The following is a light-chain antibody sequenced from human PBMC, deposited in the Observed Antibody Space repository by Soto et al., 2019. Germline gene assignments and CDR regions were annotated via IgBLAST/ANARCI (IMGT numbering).Light chain of an antibody. CDR1: SSNIGNNY. V-gene: IGLV1-51*01. Sequence: QSVLTQPPSVSAAPGQKVTISCSGGSSNIGNNYVFWYQPLPGTAPKLLIYDNDKRPSGIPDRFSGSKSGTSATLGITGLQTGDEADYYCATWDRSLSVGVFGGGTKVTVL. J-gene: IGLJ2*01. CDR3: ATWDRSLSVGV. CDR2: DND.